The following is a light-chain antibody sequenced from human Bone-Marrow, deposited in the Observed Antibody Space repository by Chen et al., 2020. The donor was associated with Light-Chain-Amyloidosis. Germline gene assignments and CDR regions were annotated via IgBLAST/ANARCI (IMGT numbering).Light chain of an antibody. CDR2: AVS. CDR1: SGDVGTYNY. V-gene: IGLV2-14*01. J-gene: IGLJ1*01. CDR3: SSFTSSSSYV. Sequence: QSALTQPASVSGSPGQSKTISRTGTSGDVGTYNYVSWYQQHPGKAPKVMIYAVSNRPSGVSNRFSGSKSGNTASLTISGLQAEDEADYYCSSFTSSSSYVFGPGTKVTVL.